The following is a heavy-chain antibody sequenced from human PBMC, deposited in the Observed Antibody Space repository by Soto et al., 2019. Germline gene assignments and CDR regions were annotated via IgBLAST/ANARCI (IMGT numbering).Heavy chain of an antibody. CDR3: ARVEDTARVLDY. V-gene: IGHV1-18*01. Sequence: ASVKVSCKSSGYTFTSYGISCVRQAPGQGLEWMGWISAYNGNTNYAQKLQGRVTMTTDTSTSTAYMELRSLRSDDTAVYYCARVEDTARVLDYWGQGTLVTVSS. CDR2: ISAYNGNT. D-gene: IGHD5-18*01. J-gene: IGHJ4*02. CDR1: GYTFTSYG.